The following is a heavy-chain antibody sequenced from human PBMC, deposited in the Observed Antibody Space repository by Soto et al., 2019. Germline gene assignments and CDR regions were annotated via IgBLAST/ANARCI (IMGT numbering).Heavy chain of an antibody. D-gene: IGHD2-2*02. CDR1: GRSFSGYY. CDR3: ARGRGCSSTSCYTRSYYYYYYGMDV. Sequence: SETLSLTCAVYGRSFSGYYWSWIRQPPGKGLEWFGEINHSGSTNYNPSLKSRVTISVDTSKNQFSLKLSSVTAADTAVYYCARGRGCSSTSCYTRSYYYYYYGMDVWCQGTTVT. V-gene: IGHV4-34*01. J-gene: IGHJ6*02. CDR2: INHSGST.